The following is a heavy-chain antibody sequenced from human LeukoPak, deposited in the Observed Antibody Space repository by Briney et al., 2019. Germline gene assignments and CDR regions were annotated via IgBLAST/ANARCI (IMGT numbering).Heavy chain of an antibody. CDR2: ISAYNGNT. Sequence: ASVKVSCKASGYTFTSYGISWVRQAPGQGLEWMGWISAYNGNTNYAQKLQGRVTMTTDTSTSTAYMELRSLRSDDTAVYYCARDPSIAAAGTGVYWGQGTLVTVSS. D-gene: IGHD6-13*01. CDR3: ARDPSIAAAGTGVY. J-gene: IGHJ4*02. V-gene: IGHV1-18*01. CDR1: GYTFTSYG.